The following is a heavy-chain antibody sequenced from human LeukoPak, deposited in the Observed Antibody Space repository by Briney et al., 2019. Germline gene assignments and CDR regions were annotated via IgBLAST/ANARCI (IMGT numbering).Heavy chain of an antibody. D-gene: IGHD3-22*01. V-gene: IGHV4-59*01. J-gene: IGHJ5*02. CDR1: GGSISGFY. CDR3: ASLSSGSTNWFDP. CDR2: IYYNGGT. Sequence: SQTLSLTCTVSGGSISGFYWSWIRQPPGKGLEWIGYIYYNGGTNYNPSLKSRVTMSVDTSKNHFSLRLSSVTAADTALYYCASLSSGSTNWFDPWGQGALVTVSS.